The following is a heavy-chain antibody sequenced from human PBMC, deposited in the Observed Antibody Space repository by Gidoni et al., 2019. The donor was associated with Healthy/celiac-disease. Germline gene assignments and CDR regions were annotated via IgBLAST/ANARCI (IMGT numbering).Heavy chain of an antibody. V-gene: IGHV3-23*01. CDR3: AKGAQWLRLRSAAFDY. Sequence: EVQLLESGGGLVQPGGFLRLSCAASGFTFSSYAMSWVRQAPGKGLEWFSAISGSGGSTYYADSVKGRFTISRDNSKNTLYLQMNSLRAEDTAVYYCAKGAQWLRLRSAAFDYWGQGTLVTVSS. J-gene: IGHJ4*02. CDR1: GFTFSSYA. D-gene: IGHD5-12*01. CDR2: ISGSGGST.